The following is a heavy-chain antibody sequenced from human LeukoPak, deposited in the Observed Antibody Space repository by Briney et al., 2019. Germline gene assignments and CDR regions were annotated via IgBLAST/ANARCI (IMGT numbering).Heavy chain of an antibody. CDR1: GGSISSYY. Sequence: SETLSLTCTVSGGSISSYYWSWIRQPPGKGLEWIGYIYYSGSTNYNPSLKSRVTISVDTSKNQFSLKMSSVTAADTAVYYCARRYDFWSGQSDYGMDVWGQGTTVTVSS. CDR2: IYYSGST. V-gene: IGHV4-59*12. J-gene: IGHJ6*02. CDR3: ARRYDFWSGQSDYGMDV. D-gene: IGHD3-3*01.